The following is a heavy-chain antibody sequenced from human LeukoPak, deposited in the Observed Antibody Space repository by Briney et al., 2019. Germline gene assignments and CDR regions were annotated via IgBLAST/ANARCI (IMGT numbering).Heavy chain of an antibody. CDR2: VNESGGT. Sequence: SETLSLTCAVYIDSFSNYHWNWIRQTPAKGMEWIGEVNESGGTNISPSLRSRVILSVDTSKNQFSLKLISVTVADTAIYYCARGQGATVPQVGKNWFDPWGQGTRVTVSP. CDR1: IDSFSNYH. D-gene: IGHD1-26*01. CDR3: ARGQGATVPQVGKNWFDP. V-gene: IGHV4-34*01. J-gene: IGHJ5*02.